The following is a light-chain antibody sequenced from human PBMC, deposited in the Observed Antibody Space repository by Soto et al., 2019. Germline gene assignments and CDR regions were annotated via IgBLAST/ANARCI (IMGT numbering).Light chain of an antibody. V-gene: IGLV1-44*01. J-gene: IGLJ3*02. CDR1: SSNIGSNS. Sequence: QSALTQPPSASGTPGQRVTISCSGSSSNIGSNSVNWFQQVPGAAPKLLIYRNDARAYGVPDRFSCSKSGTSASLAISGLLSEDEADYYCAAWDDSLNGFWVFGGGTKLTVL. CDR3: AAWDDSLNGFWV. CDR2: RND.